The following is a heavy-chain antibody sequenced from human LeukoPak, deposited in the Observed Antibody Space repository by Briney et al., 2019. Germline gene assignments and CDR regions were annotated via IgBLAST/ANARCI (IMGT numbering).Heavy chain of an antibody. J-gene: IGHJ3*02. CDR3: ARSIRITMIVVPDAFDI. V-gene: IGHV1-69*04. Sequence: GASVKVSCKASGGTFSSYAISWVRQAPGQGLEWMGRIIPILGIANYAQKFQGRVTITADKSTSTAYMELSSLRSEDTAVYYCARSIRITMIVVPDAFDIWGQGTMVTVSS. CDR1: GGTFSSYA. D-gene: IGHD3-22*01. CDR2: IIPILGIA.